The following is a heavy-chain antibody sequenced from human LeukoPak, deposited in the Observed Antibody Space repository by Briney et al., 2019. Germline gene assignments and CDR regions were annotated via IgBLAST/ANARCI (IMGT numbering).Heavy chain of an antibody. CDR2: ISGSGRST. Sequence: GGSLRLSCAASGFTFTSYVMSWLRQAPGKGLEWVSSISGSGRSTYYANSVKGRFTISRENSNDTLYLQMNSLRAEDTAVYYCVKGRDYNDASAYYIGDYWGQGTLVTVSS. CDR3: VKGRDYNDASAYYIGDY. J-gene: IGHJ4*02. D-gene: IGHD3-22*01. V-gene: IGHV3-23*01. CDR1: GFTFTSYV.